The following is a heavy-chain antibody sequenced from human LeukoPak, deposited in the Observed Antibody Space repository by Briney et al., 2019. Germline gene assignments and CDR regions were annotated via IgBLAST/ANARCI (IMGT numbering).Heavy chain of an antibody. D-gene: IGHD3-22*01. CDR2: IKQDGSKK. V-gene: IGHV3-7*03. CDR3: ARLKHYYDSSGYLGGDY. Sequence: GGSLRLSCVASGFPFSSYWMTWVRQAPGKGLEWVANIKQDGSKKSYVDSVKGRFTISRDNAKNSLYLQMNSLRAEDTAVYYCARLKHYYDSSGYLGGDYWGQGTLVTVSS. CDR1: GFPFSSYW. J-gene: IGHJ4*02.